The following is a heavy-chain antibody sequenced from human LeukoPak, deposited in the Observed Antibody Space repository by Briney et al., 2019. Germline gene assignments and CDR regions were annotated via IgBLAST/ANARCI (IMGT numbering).Heavy chain of an antibody. V-gene: IGHV4-39*07. CDR3: ARSWEGVSSVYAFDI. Sequence: PSETLSLTCTVSGGSISSSSYYWGWIRQPPGKGLEWIGSIYHSGSTYYNPSLKSRVTISVDTSKNQFSLKLSSVTAADTAVYYCARSWEGVSSVYAFDIWGQGTMVTVSS. CDR2: IYHSGST. CDR1: GGSISSSSYY. D-gene: IGHD3-10*01. J-gene: IGHJ3*02.